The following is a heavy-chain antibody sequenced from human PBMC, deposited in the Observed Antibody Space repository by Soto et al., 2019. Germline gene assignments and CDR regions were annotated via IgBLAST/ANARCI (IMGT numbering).Heavy chain of an antibody. D-gene: IGHD3-10*01. J-gene: IGHJ5*02. CDR2: IIPIFGTA. CDR1: GGTFSSYA. CDR3: ARDLSNYYGSGATFGWFDP. V-gene: IGHV1-69*13. Sequence: WASVKVSCKASGGTFSSYAISWVRQAPGQGLEWMGGIIPIFGTANYAQKFQGRVTITADESTSTAYMELSSLRSEDTAVYYCARDLSNYYGSGATFGWFDPWGQGTLVTVSS.